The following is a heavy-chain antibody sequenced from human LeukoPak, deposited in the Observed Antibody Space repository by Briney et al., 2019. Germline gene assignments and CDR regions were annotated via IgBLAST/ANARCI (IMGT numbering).Heavy chain of an antibody. CDR2: IYYSGST. D-gene: IGHD3-10*01. CDR1: GGSISSSSYC. V-gene: IGHV4-39*01. J-gene: IGHJ4*02. Sequence: SETLSLTCTVSGGSISSSSYCWGWIRQPPGKGLEWIGSIYYSGSTYYNPSLKSRVTISVDTSKNQFSLKLSSVTAADTAVYYCATLAMVRGVIIPYYFDYWGQGTLVTVSS. CDR3: ATLAMVRGVIIPYYFDY.